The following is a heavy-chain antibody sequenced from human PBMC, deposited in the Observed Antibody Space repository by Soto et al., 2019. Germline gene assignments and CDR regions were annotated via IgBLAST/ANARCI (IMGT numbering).Heavy chain of an antibody. D-gene: IGHD6-19*01. CDR2: ISWNGGTV. J-gene: IGHJ4*02. CDR1: GFTFDDYV. Sequence: EVQLVESGGGLVQPGRSLRLSCAASGFTFDDYVIHWVRQAPGKGLEWVSGISWNGGTVGYADSVKSRFTISRDNAKNSLYLQMNSLKTEDTALYYCAKEALYSSHFDYWGQGTLVTVSS. CDR3: AKEALYSSHFDY. V-gene: IGHV3-9*01.